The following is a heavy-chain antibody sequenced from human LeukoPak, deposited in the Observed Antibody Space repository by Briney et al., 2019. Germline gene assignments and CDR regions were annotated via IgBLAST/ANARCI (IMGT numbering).Heavy chain of an antibody. CDR2: IYYSGST. CDR1: GGSISSSSYY. V-gene: IGHV4-39*01. CDR3: ARLHDYLLHYFDY. D-gene: IGHD5-12*01. J-gene: IGHJ4*02. Sequence: SEILSLTCTVSGGSISSSSYYWGWIRQPPGKGLEWIGSIYYSGSTYYNPSLKSRVTISVDTSKNQFSLKLSSVTAADTAVYYCARLHDYLLHYFDYWGQGTLVTVSS.